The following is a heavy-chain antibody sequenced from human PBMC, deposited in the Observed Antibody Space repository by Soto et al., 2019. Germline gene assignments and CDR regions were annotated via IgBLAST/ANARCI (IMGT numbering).Heavy chain of an antibody. Sequence: QVQLVESGGGVVQPGRPLGLSCAASGFTLTAYPMHWFRQAPGKGLEWVAVISVDGGDKHYADSVKGRFTISRDNSKNTVSLQMNRLSAEDTAVYYCSRDFDVSSANYYFDYWGQGILVTGSS. CDR1: GFTLTAYP. CDR3: SRDFDVSSANYYFDY. J-gene: IGHJ4*02. CDR2: ISVDGGDK. D-gene: IGHD3-9*01. V-gene: IGHV3-30-3*01.